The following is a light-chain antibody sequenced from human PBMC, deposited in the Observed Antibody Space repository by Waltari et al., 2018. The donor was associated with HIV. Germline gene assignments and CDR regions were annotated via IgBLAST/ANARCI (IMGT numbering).Light chain of an antibody. CDR1: SSDVGGYNY. CDR3: TSYAGSDNLI. Sequence: QSALTQPPSASGSPGQSVTIPCTGTSSDVGGYNYVSWYQQHPGKAPKLIIYDVSKRPSGVPDRFSGSKSGNTASLTVSGLQADDEADYYCTSYAGSDNLIFGGGTKLTVL. CDR2: DVS. J-gene: IGLJ2*01. V-gene: IGLV2-8*01.